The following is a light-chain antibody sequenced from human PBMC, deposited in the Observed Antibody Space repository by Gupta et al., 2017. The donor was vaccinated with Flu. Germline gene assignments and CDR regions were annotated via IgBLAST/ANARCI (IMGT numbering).Light chain of an antibody. Sequence: KSGKAPKLLISLASTLQSGVPSRFSGSGSGTGFTLTINGLQPEDFATYSCQQSDNAPLSFAGGTKVEI. CDR3: QQSDNAPLS. V-gene: IGKV1-9*01. J-gene: IGKJ4*01. CDR2: LAS.